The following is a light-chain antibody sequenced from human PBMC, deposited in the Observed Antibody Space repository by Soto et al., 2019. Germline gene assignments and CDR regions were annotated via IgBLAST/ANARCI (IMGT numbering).Light chain of an antibody. CDR2: EVS. J-gene: IGLJ1*01. CDR1: SSDVGSYNS. Sequence: QSALTQPPSVSGSPGQSVTISCTGTSSDVGSYNSVSWYQQPPGTVPKLMIYEVSNWPSGVPDRFSGSKSGNTASLTISGLQAEDEADYYCSSYTTSNTDVFGTGTKLTVL. CDR3: SSYTTSNTDV. V-gene: IGLV2-18*02.